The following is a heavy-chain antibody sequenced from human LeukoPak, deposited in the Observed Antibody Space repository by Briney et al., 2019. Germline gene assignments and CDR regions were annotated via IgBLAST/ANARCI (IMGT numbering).Heavy chain of an antibody. Sequence: ASVKVSCEASGYTFTSYYMHWVRQAPGQGLEWMGIINPSGGSTSYAQKFQGRVTMTRDTSTSTVYMELSSLRSEDTAVYYCARDWRDIVVVVAAGGFDPWGQGTLVTVSS. D-gene: IGHD2-15*01. CDR2: INPSGGST. CDR3: ARDWRDIVVVVAAGGFDP. CDR1: GYTFTSYY. V-gene: IGHV1-46*01. J-gene: IGHJ5*02.